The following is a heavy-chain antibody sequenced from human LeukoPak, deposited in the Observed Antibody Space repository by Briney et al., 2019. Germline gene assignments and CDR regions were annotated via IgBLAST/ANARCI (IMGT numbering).Heavy chain of an antibody. J-gene: IGHJ5*02. V-gene: IGHV1-2*02. CDR3: ARGRILTFNWFDP. Sequence: ASLKVSCKASGYTFTGYYMHWVRQAPGQGLEWMGWINPNSGGTNYAQKFQGRVTMTRDTSISTAYMELSRLRSDDTAVYYCARGRILTFNWFDPWGQGTLVTVSS. D-gene: IGHD3-9*01. CDR2: INPNSGGT. CDR1: GYTFTGYY.